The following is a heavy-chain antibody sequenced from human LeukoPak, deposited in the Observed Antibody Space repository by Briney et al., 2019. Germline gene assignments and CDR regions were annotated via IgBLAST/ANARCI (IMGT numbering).Heavy chain of an antibody. D-gene: IGHD1-26*01. Sequence: KPSETLSLTCTVSGGSISSSTYYWGWIRQPPGKGLEWIGQIHSSGSANYNPSLKTRVAMSLDASKNQFSLKVSSGTAADTAIYYCARDILDVGATHYFDYWGQGSLVTVSS. CDR2: IHSSGSA. V-gene: IGHV4-39*07. J-gene: IGHJ4*02. CDR3: ARDILDVGATHYFDY. CDR1: GGSISSSTYY.